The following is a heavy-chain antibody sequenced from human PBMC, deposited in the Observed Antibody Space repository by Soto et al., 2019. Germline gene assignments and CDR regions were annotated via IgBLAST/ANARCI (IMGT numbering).Heavy chain of an antibody. CDR1: GFTFDDYA. CDR2: ISWNSGSI. V-gene: IGHV3-9*01. Sequence: PGGSLRLSCAASGFTFDDYAMHWVRQAPGKGLEWVSGISWNSGSIGYADSVKGRFTISRDNAKNSLYLQMNSLRAEDTALYYCAKPFTSALSGWYELYYWGQGTLVTVSA. J-gene: IGHJ4*02. D-gene: IGHD6-19*01. CDR3: AKPFTSALSGWYELYY.